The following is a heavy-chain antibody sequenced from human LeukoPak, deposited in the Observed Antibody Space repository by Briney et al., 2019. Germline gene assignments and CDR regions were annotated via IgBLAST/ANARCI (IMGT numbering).Heavy chain of an antibody. CDR3: ARDQGSWNDYPLYYFDY. Sequence: GGSLRLSCAASGFTFSDYYMSWIRQAPGKGLEWVSYISSSGSTIYYADSVKGRFTISRDNAKYSLYLQMNSLRAEDTAVYYCARDQGSWNDYPLYYFDYWGQGTLVTVSS. D-gene: IGHD1-1*01. CDR2: ISSSGSTI. CDR1: GFTFSDYY. V-gene: IGHV3-11*04. J-gene: IGHJ4*02.